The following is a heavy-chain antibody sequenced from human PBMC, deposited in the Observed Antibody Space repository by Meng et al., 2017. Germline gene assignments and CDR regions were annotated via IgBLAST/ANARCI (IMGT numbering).Heavy chain of an antibody. CDR2: IYTSGST. CDR1: GGSFSSYY. V-gene: IGHV4-4*07. J-gene: IGHJ4*02. Sequence: QGQLQESGPGLGTPCATPPLSCTVYGGSFSSYYWSWIRQPAGKGLEWIGRIYTSGSTNYNPSLKSRVTMSVDTSKNQFSLKLSSVTAADTAVYYCARGGGSSWSHYNDYWGQGTLVTVSS. CDR3: ARGGGSSWSHYNDY. D-gene: IGHD6-13*01.